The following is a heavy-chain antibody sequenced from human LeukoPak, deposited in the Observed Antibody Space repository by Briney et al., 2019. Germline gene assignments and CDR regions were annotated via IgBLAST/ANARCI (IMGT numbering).Heavy chain of an antibody. V-gene: IGHV1-2*06. CDR2: INPNSGGT. D-gene: IGHD3-10*01. J-gene: IGHJ4*02. Sequence: GASVKVSCKASGYTFTAFYMHWVRQAPGQGLEWMGRINPNSGGTNYAQKFQGRVTMTRDTSISTAYMELSRLRSDDTAVYYCARVKFGGTITMVRGVIIPFDYWGQGTLVTVSS. CDR1: GYTFTAFY. CDR3: ARVKFGGTITMVRGVIIPFDY.